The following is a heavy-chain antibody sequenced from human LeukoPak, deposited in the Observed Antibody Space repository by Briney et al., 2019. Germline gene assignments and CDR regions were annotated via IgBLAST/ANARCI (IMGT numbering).Heavy chain of an antibody. V-gene: IGHV4-38-2*01. CDR1: VYSISSGYC. J-gene: IGHJ4*02. CDR2: IYHSGST. CDR3: ARWDSGYDYFDY. Sequence: SETLSLTCAVSVYSISSGYCWGWIRQPPGKGLEWIGSIYHSGSTYYNPSLKSRVTISVDTSKNQFSLKLSSVTAADTAVYYCARWDSGYDYFDYWGQGTLVTVSS. D-gene: IGHD5-12*01.